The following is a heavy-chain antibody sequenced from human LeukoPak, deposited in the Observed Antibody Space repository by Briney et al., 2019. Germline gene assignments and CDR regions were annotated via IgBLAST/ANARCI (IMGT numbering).Heavy chain of an antibody. D-gene: IGHD2-15*01. V-gene: IGHV3-21*01. CDR1: GFTFSSYS. CDR2: ISSSSSYI. CDR3: ASYCSGGSCVDY. Sequence: GGSLRLSCAASGFTFSSYSMNWVRQAPGKGLEWVSSISSSSSYIYYADSVKGRFTISRDNAKNSLYLQMNSLRAEDTAVYYCASYCSGGSCVDYWGQGTRVTVSS. J-gene: IGHJ4*02.